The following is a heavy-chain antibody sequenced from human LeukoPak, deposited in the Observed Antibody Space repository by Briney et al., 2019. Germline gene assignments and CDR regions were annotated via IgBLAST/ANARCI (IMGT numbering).Heavy chain of an antibody. J-gene: IGHJ4*02. Sequence: PSETLSLTCTVSGGSISSSSYYWGWIRQPPGKGLEWIGSIYYSGSTYYNPSLKSRATISLDTSKKQFSLKVIFVTAADTAVYFCGRAYPSGNYYIFDYWGQGTLVTVAS. CDR1: GGSISSSSYY. V-gene: IGHV4-39*07. CDR2: IYYSGST. D-gene: IGHD3-10*01. CDR3: GRAYPSGNYYIFDY.